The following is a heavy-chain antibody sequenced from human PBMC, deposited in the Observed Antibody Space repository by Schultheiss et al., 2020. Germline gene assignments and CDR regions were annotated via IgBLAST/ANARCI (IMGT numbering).Heavy chain of an antibody. Sequence: SQTLSLTCSVSGASVDIDYWSWIRRPPGKGLEWIGSIYYSGSTYYNPSLKSRVTISVDTSKNQFSLKLSSVTAADTAVYYCARVYTQLWPYYYYYMDVWGKGTTVTVSS. J-gene: IGHJ6*03. CDR1: GASVDIDY. D-gene: IGHD5-18*01. V-gene: IGHV4-59*05. CDR3: ARVYTQLWPYYYYYMDV. CDR2: IYYSGST.